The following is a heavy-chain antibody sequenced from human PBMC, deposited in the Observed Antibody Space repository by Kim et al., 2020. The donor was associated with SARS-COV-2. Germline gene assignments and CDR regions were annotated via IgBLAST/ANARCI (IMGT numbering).Heavy chain of an antibody. CDR1: GYTFTGDC. Sequence: ASVKVSCKASGYTFTGDCISWVRQAPGQGLEWMGWISAYNGNTNYAQKLQGRVTMTTDTSTSTAYMELRSLRSDDTAVDYCARDQGVWFGELWGYWGQGTLVTVSS. CDR3: ARDQGVWFGELWGY. J-gene: IGHJ4*02. CDR2: ISAYNGNT. D-gene: IGHD3-10*01. V-gene: IGHV1-18*01.